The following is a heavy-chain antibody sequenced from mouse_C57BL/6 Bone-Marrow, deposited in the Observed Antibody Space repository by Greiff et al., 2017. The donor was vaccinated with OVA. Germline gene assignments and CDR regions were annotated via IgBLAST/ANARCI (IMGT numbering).Heavy chain of an antibody. D-gene: IGHD3-1*01. CDR2: IYPRSGNT. CDR1: GYTFTSYG. V-gene: IGHV1-81*01. Sequence: VQLQQSGAELARPGASVKLSCKASGYTFTSYGISWVKQRTGQGLEWIGEIYPRSGNTYYNEKFKGKATLTADKSSSTAYMQLSSLTSEDSAVYFCAKRGGTREYFDYWGQGTTLTVSS. J-gene: IGHJ2*01. CDR3: AKRGGTREYFDY.